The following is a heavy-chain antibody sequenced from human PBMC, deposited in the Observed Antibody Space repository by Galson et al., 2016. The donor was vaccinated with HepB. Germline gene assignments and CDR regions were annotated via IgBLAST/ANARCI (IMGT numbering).Heavy chain of an antibody. CDR2: IWYDGSSK. CDR3: ARDPRRGRSEPSYQDF. Sequence: SLRLSCAASGFTFGSYGMHWVRQAPGKGLEWVAVIWYDGSSKYYADSVKGRFTISRDNSKNTLYLQMNSLRPEDTAVYYCARDPRRGRSEPSYQDFWGQGTLVTVSS. CDR1: GFTFGSYG. D-gene: IGHD1-14*01. V-gene: IGHV3-33*01. J-gene: IGHJ4*02.